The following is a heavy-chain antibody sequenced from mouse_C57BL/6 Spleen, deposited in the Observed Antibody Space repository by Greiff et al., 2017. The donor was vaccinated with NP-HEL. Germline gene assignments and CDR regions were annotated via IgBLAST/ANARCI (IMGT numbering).Heavy chain of an antibody. CDR1: GYTFTSYW. CDR3: ARALYYAMDY. V-gene: IGHV1-50*01. CDR2: IDPSDSYT. Sequence: VQLQQSGAELVKPGASVKLSCKASGYTFTSYWMQWVNQRPGQGLEWIGEIDPSDSYTNYNQKFKGKATLTVDTSSSTAYMQLSSLTSEDSAVYYWARALYYAMDYWGQGTSVTVSS. J-gene: IGHJ4*01.